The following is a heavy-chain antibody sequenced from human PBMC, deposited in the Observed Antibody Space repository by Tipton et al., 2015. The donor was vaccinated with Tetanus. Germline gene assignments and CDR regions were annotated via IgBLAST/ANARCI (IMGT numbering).Heavy chain of an antibody. CDR1: GGSISSSYYY. J-gene: IGHJ4*02. D-gene: IGHD4-23*01. CDR2: LDYSGNT. CDR3: ARYKTSLVTPGKYFDS. V-gene: IGHV4-39*01. Sequence: TLSLTCTVSGGSISSSYYYWGWIRQPPGKGLEWIGSLDYSGNTYYNSSLRSRVVMSIDTSKNQFSLSLRSVTAADTAVYFCARYKTSLVTPGKYFDSWGQGALVTVSS.